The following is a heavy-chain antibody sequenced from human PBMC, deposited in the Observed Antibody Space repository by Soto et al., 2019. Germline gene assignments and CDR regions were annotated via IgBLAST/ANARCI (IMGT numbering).Heavy chain of an antibody. CDR1: GATFSSYA. D-gene: IGHD6-19*01. Sequence: QVQLVESGGGVVQPGRSLRLSCAASGATFSSYAMHWVRQAPGKGLEWVAVISYDGSNKYYADSVKGRFTISRDNSKNTLYVQMNSLRAEDTAVYYCARDVVDSSGWTYFDYWGQGTLVTVSS. V-gene: IGHV3-30-3*01. J-gene: IGHJ4*02. CDR3: ARDVVDSSGWTYFDY. CDR2: ISYDGSNK.